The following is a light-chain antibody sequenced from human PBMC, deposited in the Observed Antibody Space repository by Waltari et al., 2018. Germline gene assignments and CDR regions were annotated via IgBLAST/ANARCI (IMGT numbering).Light chain of an antibody. CDR2: WAS. CDR1: QSVLYRAHNKNY. J-gene: IGKJ2*01. CDR3: QQYYTTPYT. Sequence: DIVMTQSPDSLAMSLGERATITSKSSQSVLYRAHNKNYLAWYQQKPGQPPNLLIYWASTRESGVPDRFSGSGSGTDFTLTISSLQAEDVAVYYCQQYYTTPYTFGQGTKLEIK. V-gene: IGKV4-1*01.